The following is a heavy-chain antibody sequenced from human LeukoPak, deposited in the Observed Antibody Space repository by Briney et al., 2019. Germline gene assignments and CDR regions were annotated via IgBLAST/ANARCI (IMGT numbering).Heavy chain of an antibody. D-gene: IGHD3-9*01. CDR2: INPSGGST. J-gene: IGHJ4*02. V-gene: IGHV1-46*01. CDR1: GYTFTSYY. Sequence: ASVKVSCNASGYTFTSYYMHWVRQAPGQGLEWMGIINPSGGSTSYAQKFQGRVTMTRDTSTSTVYMELSSLRSEDTAVYYCARVSPLYDILTGYYGFDFDYWGQGTLVTVSS. CDR3: ARVSPLYDILTGYYGFDFDY.